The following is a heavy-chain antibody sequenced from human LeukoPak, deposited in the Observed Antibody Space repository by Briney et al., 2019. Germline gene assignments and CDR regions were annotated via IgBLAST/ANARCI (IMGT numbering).Heavy chain of an antibody. CDR1: GFTVSSNY. CDR3: AREGWLQRKIYYGMDV. Sequence: PGGSLRLSCAASGFTVSSNYMSWVRQAPGKGLEWVSVIYSGGSTYYADSVKGRFTISRDNSKNTLYLQMNGLRAEDTAVYYCAREGWLQRKIYYGMDVWGQGTTVTVSS. V-gene: IGHV3-53*01. J-gene: IGHJ6*02. CDR2: IYSGGST. D-gene: IGHD5-24*01.